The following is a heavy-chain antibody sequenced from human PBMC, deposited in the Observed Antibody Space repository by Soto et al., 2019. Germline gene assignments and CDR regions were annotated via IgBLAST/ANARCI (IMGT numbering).Heavy chain of an antibody. CDR3: ARGYCSSTSCRKWFDP. D-gene: IGHD2-2*01. J-gene: IGHJ5*02. CDR2: INSDGRST. V-gene: IGHV3-74*01. CDR1: GFTFSSYW. Sequence: GGSLRLSCAASGFTFSSYWMHWVRQAPGKGLVWVSRINSDGRSTTYADSVRGRFTISRDNAKNTLYLQMNSLRAEDTAVYYCARGYCSSTSCRKWFDPWGQGTLVTVSS.